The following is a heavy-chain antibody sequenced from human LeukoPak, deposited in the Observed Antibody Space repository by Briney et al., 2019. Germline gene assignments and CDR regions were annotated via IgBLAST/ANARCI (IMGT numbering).Heavy chain of an antibody. CDR3: ARFYGDPIGPDSGWYFDL. Sequence: GASVKVSCKASGYTFTGYYMHWVRQAPGQGLEWMGWINPNSGGTNYAQKFQGRVTMTRDTSISTAYMELSRLRSDDTAVYYCARFYGDPIGPDSGWYFDLWGRGTLVTVSS. D-gene: IGHD4-17*01. V-gene: IGHV1-2*02. CDR1: GYTFTGYY. CDR2: INPNSGGT. J-gene: IGHJ2*01.